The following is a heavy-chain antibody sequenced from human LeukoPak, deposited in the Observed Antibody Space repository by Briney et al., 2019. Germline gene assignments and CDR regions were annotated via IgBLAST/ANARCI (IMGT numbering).Heavy chain of an antibody. CDR3: ARAPIRYPFKGDAFDI. CDR1: GFTFSSYW. CDR2: INSDGGST. Sequence: GGSLRLSCAASGFTFSSYWMHWVRQAPGKGLVWVSRINSDGGSTSYADSVKGRFTISRDNAKNTLYLQMNSLRAEDTAVYYCARAPIRYPFKGDAFDIWGQGTMVTDSS. D-gene: IGHD3-9*01. V-gene: IGHV3-74*01. J-gene: IGHJ3*02.